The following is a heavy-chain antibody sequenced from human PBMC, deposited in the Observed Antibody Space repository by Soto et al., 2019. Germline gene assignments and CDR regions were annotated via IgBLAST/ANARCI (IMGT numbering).Heavy chain of an antibody. Sequence: QVQLVESGGGVVQPGRSLRLSCAASGFTFSSYGMHWVRQAPGKGLEWVAVISYDGSNKYYADSVKGRFTNSRDNSKNTLYLQMNSLRAEVTAVYYCAKDHWRELLGWYFDLGGRGTLVTVSS. V-gene: IGHV3-30*18. CDR2: ISYDGSNK. D-gene: IGHD1-26*01. J-gene: IGHJ2*01. CDR3: AKDHWRELLGWYFDL. CDR1: GFTFSSYG.